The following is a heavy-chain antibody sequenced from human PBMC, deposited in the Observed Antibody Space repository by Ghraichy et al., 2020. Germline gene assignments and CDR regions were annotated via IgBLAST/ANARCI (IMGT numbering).Heavy chain of an antibody. Sequence: ASVKVSCKTSGYSFTSYGLSWVRQAPGQGLEWMGWITANNANRNYAQKFQGRLTMTTETSTRTAYMELRSLRSDDTAVYYCARDRRPDVVIPTAPLYFYYYGMDVWGQGTTVTVSS. V-gene: IGHV1-18*04. D-gene: IGHD2-2*01. CDR2: ITANNANR. CDR3: ARDRRPDVVIPTAPLYFYYYGMDV. J-gene: IGHJ6*02. CDR1: GYSFTSYG.